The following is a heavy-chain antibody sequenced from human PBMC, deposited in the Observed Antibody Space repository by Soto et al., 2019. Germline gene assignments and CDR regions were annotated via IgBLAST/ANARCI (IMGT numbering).Heavy chain of an antibody. CDR2: IKQDGSEK. D-gene: IGHD3-3*01. Sequence: EVQLVESGGGLVQPGGSLRLSCAASGFTFSSYWMSWVRQAPGKGLEWVANIKQDGSEKYYVDSVKGRFTISRDNAKNSLYLQMNSLRAEDTAVYYCARADYDFWSADIDAFDIWGQGTMVTVSS. J-gene: IGHJ3*02. V-gene: IGHV3-7*01. CDR3: ARADYDFWSADIDAFDI. CDR1: GFTFSSYW.